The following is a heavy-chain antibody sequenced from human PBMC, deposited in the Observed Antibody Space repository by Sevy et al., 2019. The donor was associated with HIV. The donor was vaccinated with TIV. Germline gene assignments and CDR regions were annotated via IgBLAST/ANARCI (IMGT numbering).Heavy chain of an antibody. J-gene: IGHJ4*02. V-gene: IGHV1-24*01. CDR2: FDPEDDET. CDR3: ATTKDYYDSSAYPFDY. Sequence: ASVKVSCKVSGYTLTGFSMRWVRQAPGKGLEWMATFDPEDDETIYAQKFQGRVTMTEDTSTDTAYMELSSLRSEDTAVYYCATTKDYYDSSAYPFDYWGQGTLVTVSS. D-gene: IGHD3-22*01. CDR1: GYTLTGFS.